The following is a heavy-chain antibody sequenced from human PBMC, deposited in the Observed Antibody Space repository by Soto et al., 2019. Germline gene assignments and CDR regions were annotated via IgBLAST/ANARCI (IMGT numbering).Heavy chain of an antibody. CDR1: GASVTSGGYY. D-gene: IGHD3-3*01. Sequence: QAQLQESGPGLVRHSQTLSLSCSVSGASVTSGGYYWNWIRQTPGTGLEWLGYMHDSGTTSYNPSLKSRVTISRDTSKNQFSLKLTAVSAADTAVYFCARGGLYDLWSGLFDWGQGIRVTVSS. V-gene: IGHV4-30-4*01. CDR2: MHDSGTT. J-gene: IGHJ4*02. CDR3: ARGGLYDLWSGLFD.